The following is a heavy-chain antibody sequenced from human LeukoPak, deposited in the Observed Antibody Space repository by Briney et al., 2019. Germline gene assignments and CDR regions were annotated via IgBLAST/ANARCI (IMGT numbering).Heavy chain of an antibody. D-gene: IGHD5-18*01. Sequence: ASVKVSCKASGYTFTDYYMHWVRQAPGQGLEWMGWINPHSGGTDHAQKFQGRVTMTTDTSTSTAYMELRSLRSDDTAVYYCARDTWIQLSPFDYWGQGTLVTVSS. CDR1: GYTFTDYY. CDR2: INPHSGGT. V-gene: IGHV1-2*02. J-gene: IGHJ4*02. CDR3: ARDTWIQLSPFDY.